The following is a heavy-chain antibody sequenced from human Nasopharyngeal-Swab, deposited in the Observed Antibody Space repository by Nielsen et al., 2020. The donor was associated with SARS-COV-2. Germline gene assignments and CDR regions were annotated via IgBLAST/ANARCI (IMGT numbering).Heavy chain of an antibody. CDR2: ISYDGSNK. V-gene: IGHV3-30-3*01. J-gene: IGHJ3*02. CDR1: GFTFSSYP. D-gene: IGHD4-17*01. Sequence: GESLKISCAASGFTFSSYPLHWVRQAPGKGLEWVAVISYDGSNKDYEGSVKGRFTISRDNSKNTLYLQMNSLRAEDTAVYYCASLPDYVDTFDIWGQGTMVTVSS. CDR3: ASLPDYVDTFDI.